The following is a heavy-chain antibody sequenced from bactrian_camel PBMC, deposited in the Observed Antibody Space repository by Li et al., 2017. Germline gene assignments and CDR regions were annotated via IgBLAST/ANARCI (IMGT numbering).Heavy chain of an antibody. D-gene: IGHD6*01. CDR3: ATDRSKSWYSALFDH. Sequence: VQLVESGGGLVQPGGSLRLSCVASGFTFDAYAMGWVRQAPGKGLEWVSTISWNGATTYYGDSVKDQFTISRDNAKNAVYLQMNSLKPDDTGMYYCATDRSKSWYSALFDHWGQGTQVTVS. J-gene: IGHJ4*01. V-gene: IGHV3-1*01. CDR2: ISWNGATT. CDR1: GFTFDAYA.